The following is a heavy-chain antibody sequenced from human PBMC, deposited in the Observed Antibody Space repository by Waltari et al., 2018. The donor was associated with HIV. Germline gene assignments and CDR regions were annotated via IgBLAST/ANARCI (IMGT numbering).Heavy chain of an antibody. D-gene: IGHD4-17*01. CDR2: ISGSGGST. J-gene: IGHJ4*02. CDR1: GFTFSSYA. Sequence: EVQLVESGGGLVQPGGSLRLSCAASGFTFSSYAMSWVRQAPGKGLEWVAAISGSGGSTYYADSVKGRFTISRDNSKNTLYLQMNSLRAEDTAVYYCAKDCDAYGDHGGPFDYWGQGTLVTVSS. V-gene: IGHV3-23*04. CDR3: AKDCDAYGDHGGPFDY.